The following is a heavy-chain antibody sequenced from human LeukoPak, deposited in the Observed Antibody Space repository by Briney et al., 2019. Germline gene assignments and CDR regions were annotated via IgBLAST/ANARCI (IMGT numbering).Heavy chain of an antibody. V-gene: IGHV4-34*01. CDR1: GGSFSGYY. D-gene: IGHD6-13*01. CDR2: INHSGST. CDR3: ARGRYSSSWYSYYFDY. J-gene: IGHJ4*02. Sequence: PSETLSLTCAAYGGSFSGYYWSWIRQPPGKGLEWIGEINHSGSTNYNPSLKSRVTISVDTSKNQFSLKLSSVTAADTAVYYCARGRYSSSWYSYYFDYWGQGTLVTVSS.